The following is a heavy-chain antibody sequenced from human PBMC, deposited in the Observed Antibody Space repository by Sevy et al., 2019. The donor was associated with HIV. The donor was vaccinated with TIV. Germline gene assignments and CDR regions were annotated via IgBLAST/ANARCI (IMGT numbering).Heavy chain of an antibody. D-gene: IGHD3-10*01. CDR3: ARAPLDRITLVQGVVSHYYYSMDV. Sequence: ASVKVSCKASGGTFSSYAISWVRQAPGQGLEWMGGIIPIFGTVNYAQKFQGRVTITADESTSTAYMEWSSLGSEDTAVYYCARAPLDRITLVQGVVSHYYYSMDVWGQGTTVTVSS. V-gene: IGHV1-69*13. CDR1: GGTFSSYA. CDR2: IIPIFGTV. J-gene: IGHJ6*02.